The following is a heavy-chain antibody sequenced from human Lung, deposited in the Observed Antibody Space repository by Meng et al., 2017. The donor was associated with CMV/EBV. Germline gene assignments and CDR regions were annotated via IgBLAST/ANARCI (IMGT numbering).Heavy chain of an antibody. CDR2: ISGGSNYI. D-gene: IGHD3-10*01. V-gene: IGHV3-21*01. J-gene: IGHJ4*02. CDR3: ARNSFRGSGSYYNY. Sequence: GESLKISCAASGFTFSSFSMNWVRQAPGKGLEWVSSISGGSNYIYYADSVKGRFTISRDNAKNSLYLQMNSLRAEDTAVYYCARNSFRGSGSYYNYWGQGXLVTFSS. CDR1: GFTFSSFS.